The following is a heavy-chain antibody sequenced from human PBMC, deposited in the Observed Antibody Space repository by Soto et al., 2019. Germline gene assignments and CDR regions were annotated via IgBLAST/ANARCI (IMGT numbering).Heavy chain of an antibody. D-gene: IGHD1-7*01. CDR1: GGSISSYY. CDR3: ARHGGQREGLELHYYYYMDV. Sequence: SETLSLTCTVSGGSISSYYWSWIRQPPGKGLEWIGYIYYSGSTNYNPSLKSRVTISVDTSKNQFSLKLSSVTAADTAVYYCARHGGQREGLELHYYYYMDVWGKGTTVTVSS. V-gene: IGHV4-59*08. CDR2: IYYSGST. J-gene: IGHJ6*03.